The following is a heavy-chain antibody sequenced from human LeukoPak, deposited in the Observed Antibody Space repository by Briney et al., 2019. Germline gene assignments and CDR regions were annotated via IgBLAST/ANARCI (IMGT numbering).Heavy chain of an antibody. Sequence: SVKVSCKASGGTFSSYAISWVRQAPGQGLEWMGGIIPIFGTANYAQKFQGGVTITADQSTSTAYMALSSLRSEDTAVYYCARVGNSRLFDYWGEGTLVTVSS. CDR3: ARVGNSRLFDY. J-gene: IGHJ4*02. D-gene: IGHD4-23*01. CDR2: IIPIFGTA. CDR1: GGTFSSYA. V-gene: IGHV1-69*13.